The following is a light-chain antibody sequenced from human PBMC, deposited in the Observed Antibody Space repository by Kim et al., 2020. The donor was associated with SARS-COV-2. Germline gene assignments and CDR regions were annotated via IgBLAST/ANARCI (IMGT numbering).Light chain of an antibody. V-gene: IGLV2-8*01. CDR3: GSYAGSNNLV. Sequence: GQPVTLSCTGPSSYPGGYNYVPWYQQHPGKAPKLMLYDVSKRPSGVPDRFSGSKSGNTASLTVSGLQAADEADYYCGSYAGSNNLVFGGGTQLTVL. CDR1: SSYPGGYNY. CDR2: DVS. J-gene: IGLJ2*01.